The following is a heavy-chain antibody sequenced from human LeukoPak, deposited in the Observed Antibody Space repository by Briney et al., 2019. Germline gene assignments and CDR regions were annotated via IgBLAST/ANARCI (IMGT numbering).Heavy chain of an antibody. Sequence: GGSLRLSCAASGFTFSSYSMNWVRQAPGRGLEWVSSISSSSSFIYYADSVRGRFTISRDNAKNPLYLQMNSLRAEDTAVYYCARDHMVRGEIDYWGQGTLVTVSS. CDR2: ISSSSSFI. CDR3: ARDHMVRGEIDY. D-gene: IGHD3-10*01. J-gene: IGHJ4*02. V-gene: IGHV3-21*01. CDR1: GFTFSSYS.